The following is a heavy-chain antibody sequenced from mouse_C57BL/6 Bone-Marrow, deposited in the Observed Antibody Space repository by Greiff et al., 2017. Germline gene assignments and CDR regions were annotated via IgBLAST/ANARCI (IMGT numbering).Heavy chain of an antibody. J-gene: IGHJ4*01. V-gene: IGHV1-39*01. CDR1: GYSFTDYN. D-gene: IGHD2-4*01. CDR2: INPNDGTT. CDR3: ARGYDYNYAMDY. Sequence: EVKLVESGPELVKPGASVKISCKASGYSFTDYNMNWVKQSNGKSLEWIGIINPNDGTTSYNQKFKGKAKLTVDQSSSTAYMQLNSLTSEDSAVYYCARGYDYNYAMDYWGQGTSVTVSS.